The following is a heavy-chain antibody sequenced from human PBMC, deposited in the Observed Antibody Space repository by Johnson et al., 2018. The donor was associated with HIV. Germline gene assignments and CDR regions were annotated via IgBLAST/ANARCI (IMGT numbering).Heavy chain of an antibody. CDR1: GFTFDDYG. D-gene: IGHD5-18*01. Sequence: VQLVESGGGVVRPGGSLRLSCAASGFTFDDYGMSWVRQVPGKGLEWVSGINWNGFSTRYADSVKGRFTISRDNSKNTLYLQINSLRPEDTAVYYCARLPSGYSRDDLDIWGQGTMVTVSS. CDR2: INWNGFST. J-gene: IGHJ3*02. CDR3: ARLPSGYSRDDLDI. V-gene: IGHV3-20*04.